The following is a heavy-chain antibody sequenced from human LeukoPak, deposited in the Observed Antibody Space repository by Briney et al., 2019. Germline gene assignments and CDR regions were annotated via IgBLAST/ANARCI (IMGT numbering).Heavy chain of an antibody. D-gene: IGHD3-10*01. CDR2: IYSGGST. V-gene: IGHV3-53*05. Sequence: GGSLRLSCAASGFTVSSNYMSWVRQAPGKGLEWVSIIYSGGSTYYADSVKGRFTISRDNSKNTLYLQMNSLRAEDTAVYYCASNLLWFGELSSWFDPWGQGTLVTVSS. CDR3: ASNLLWFGELSSWFDP. J-gene: IGHJ5*02. CDR1: GFTVSSNY.